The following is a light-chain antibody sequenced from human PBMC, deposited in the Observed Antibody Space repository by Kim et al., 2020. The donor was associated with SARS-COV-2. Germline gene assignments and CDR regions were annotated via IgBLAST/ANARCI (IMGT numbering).Light chain of an antibody. CDR1: QSVSSSS. CDR2: GAS. J-gene: IGKJ5*01. V-gene: IGKV3-20*01. Sequence: EIVLTQSPATLSLSPGERATLSCRASQSVSSSSLAWYQKKPGQAPRLLIYGASGRATGIPDRFSGSGSGTDFTLTISRLAPEDFAVYYCQQYGSSPITFGQGTRLEIK. CDR3: QQYGSSPIT.